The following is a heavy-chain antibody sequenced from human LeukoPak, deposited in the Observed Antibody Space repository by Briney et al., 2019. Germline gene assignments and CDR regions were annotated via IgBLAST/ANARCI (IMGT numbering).Heavy chain of an antibody. CDR3: ARARLSGSYSNWFDP. CDR1: GFTFSSYA. D-gene: IGHD1-26*01. CDR2: ISYDGSNK. V-gene: IGHV3-30-3*01. Sequence: GGSLRLSCAASGFTFSSYAMHWVRQAPGKGLEWVAVISYDGSNKYYADSVKGRFTISRDNSKNTLYLQMNSLRAEDTAVYYCARARLSGSYSNWFDPWGQGTLVTVSS. J-gene: IGHJ5*02.